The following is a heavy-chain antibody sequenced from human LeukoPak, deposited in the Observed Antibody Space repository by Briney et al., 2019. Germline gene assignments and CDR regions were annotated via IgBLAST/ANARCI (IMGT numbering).Heavy chain of an antibody. Sequence: SETLSLTCTVSGGSISSSNYCWGWIRQSPGKGLEWIGSIYYSGSTYYNPSLKSQVTTSVDTSKNQFSLKLSSVTAADTAVYYCARHNYDILTGPRAYFDYWGQGTLVTVSS. CDR3: ARHNYDILTGPRAYFDY. J-gene: IGHJ4*02. D-gene: IGHD3-9*01. CDR1: GGSISSSNYC. V-gene: IGHV4-39*01. CDR2: IYYSGST.